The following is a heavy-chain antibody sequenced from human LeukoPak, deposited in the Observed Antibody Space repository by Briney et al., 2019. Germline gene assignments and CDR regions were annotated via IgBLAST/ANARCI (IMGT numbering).Heavy chain of an antibody. Sequence: PGGSLRLSCTGSGFTFGIYAMNWVRQAPGKGLEWVSVITGNSGLIDYADSVKGRFTISRDNDRYTLYLQMTTLRAEDTAIYFCAKDRTPDGFYSIDYWGQGVLVTVSS. CDR3: AKDRTPDGFYSIDY. D-gene: IGHD2-15*01. J-gene: IGHJ4*02. V-gene: IGHV3-23*01. CDR2: ITGNSGLI. CDR1: GFTFGIYA.